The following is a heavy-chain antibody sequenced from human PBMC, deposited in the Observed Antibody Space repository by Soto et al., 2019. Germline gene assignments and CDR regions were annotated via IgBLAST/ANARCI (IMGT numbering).Heavy chain of an antibody. CDR2: IDWDDDK. CDR3: ARIIRYGSVSGYFDY. Sequence: GSGPTLVNPTQTLTLTCTFSGFSLSTSGMCVSWIRQPPGKALEWLARIDWDDDKYYSTSLKTRLTISKDTSKNQVVLTMTNMDPVDTATYYCARIIRYGSVSGYFDYWGQGTLVTVSS. CDR1: GFSLSTSGMC. V-gene: IGHV2-70*11. D-gene: IGHD3-16*01. J-gene: IGHJ4*02.